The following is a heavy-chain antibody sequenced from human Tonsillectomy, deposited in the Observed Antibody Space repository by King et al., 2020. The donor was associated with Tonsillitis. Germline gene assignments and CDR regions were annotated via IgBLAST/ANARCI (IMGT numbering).Heavy chain of an antibody. D-gene: IGHD1-26*01. CDR1: GFAFSSYA. V-gene: IGHV3-23*04. CDR2: ITDSGSKT. J-gene: IGHJ6*02. CDR3: ARGSWGVGPYYGMDV. Sequence: VQLVESGGAWVQPGGSLRLSCAASGFAFSSYAMSWVRQAPGKGPEWVSAITDSGSKTDYADSVEGRLTISRDNSKNTLYLQMNSLRAEDTAIYYCARGSWGVGPYYGMDVWGRGTTVTVSS.